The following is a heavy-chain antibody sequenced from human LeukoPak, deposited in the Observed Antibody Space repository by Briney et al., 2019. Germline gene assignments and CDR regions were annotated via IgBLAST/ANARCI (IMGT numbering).Heavy chain of an antibody. CDR3: ATGADDYGDY. V-gene: IGHV3-30*03. CDR2: ISYDGSNK. CDR1: GFTFSSYG. J-gene: IGHJ4*02. Sequence: GRSLRLSCAASGFTFSSYGMHWVRQAPGKGLEWVAVISYDGSNKYYADFVKGRFTISRDNSKNTLYLQMNSLRAEDTAVYYCATGADDYGDYWGQGTLVTVSS.